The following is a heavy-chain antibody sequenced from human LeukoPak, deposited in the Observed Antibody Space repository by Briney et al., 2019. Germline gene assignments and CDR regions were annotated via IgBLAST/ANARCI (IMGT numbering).Heavy chain of an antibody. J-gene: IGHJ4*02. Sequence: PSETLSLTCTVSGGSISSGGYYWSWIRQHPGKGLEWIGYIYYSGSTYYNPSLKSRVTISVDTSKNQFSLKLSSVTAADTAVYYCARVRSSSFIDYWGQGTLVTVSS. V-gene: IGHV4-31*03. CDR3: ARVRSSSFIDY. CDR2: IYYSGST. D-gene: IGHD6-6*01. CDR1: GGSISSGGYY.